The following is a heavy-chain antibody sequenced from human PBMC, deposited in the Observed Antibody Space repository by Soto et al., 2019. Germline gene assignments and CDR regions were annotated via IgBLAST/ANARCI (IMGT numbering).Heavy chain of an antibody. V-gene: IGHV5-51*01. CDR2: IYPGDSDT. Sequence: GVPLKISYRGSGYSISSYWIGWVRQMPGKGLECMGIIYPGDSDTRYSPSFQGQVTISADKSISTAYLQWSGLKASDTAMYYCARTAAAGKYYYGMYVWGQGTTVTVSS. CDR3: ARTAAAGKYYYGMYV. J-gene: IGHJ6*02. D-gene: IGHD6-13*01. CDR1: GYSISSYW.